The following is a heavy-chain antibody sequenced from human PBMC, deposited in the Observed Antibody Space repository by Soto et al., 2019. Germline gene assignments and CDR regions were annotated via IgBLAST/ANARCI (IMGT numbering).Heavy chain of an antibody. Sequence: SETLSLTCTVSGDSIHSNYWSWIRQPPGKGLEWIGYFYYSGSTNYNPSLKSRVTISVDTSKNQFSLKLSSVTAADTAVYYCARGGWKLFDYWGQGTLVTVS. J-gene: IGHJ4*02. CDR3: ARGGWKLFDY. D-gene: IGHD6-19*01. CDR1: GDSIHSNY. V-gene: IGHV4-59*01. CDR2: FYYSGST.